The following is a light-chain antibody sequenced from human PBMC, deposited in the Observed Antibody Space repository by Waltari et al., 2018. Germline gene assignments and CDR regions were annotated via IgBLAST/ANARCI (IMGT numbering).Light chain of an antibody. CDR1: SSNIGAGYD. V-gene: IGLV1-40*01. CDR3: QSYDSSLSGWV. CDR2: GNS. Sequence: QSVLTQPPSVSGAPGQRVTISCTGSSSNIGAGYDVHWYQQLPGTAPKILIYGNSNRPSGCPDRFSGAKSGTSASLAITGLQAEDEADYYCQSYDSSLSGWVFGGGTKLTVL. J-gene: IGLJ3*02.